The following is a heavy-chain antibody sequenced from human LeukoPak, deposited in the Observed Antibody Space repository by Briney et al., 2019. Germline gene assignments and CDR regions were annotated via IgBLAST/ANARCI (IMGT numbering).Heavy chain of an antibody. J-gene: IGHJ4*02. CDR2: IYGSGNGAT. Sequence: GRSLRLSCTASGFTFGDYAMSWFRQAPGKGLEWVSGIYGSGNGATFYADSVKGRFTISRDDSRGTLYLQMNSLRAEDTAIYYCAKDRVPDGAWSFDYWGQGTLVTVSS. CDR3: AKDRVPDGAWSFDY. CDR1: GFTFGDYA. D-gene: IGHD4/OR15-4a*01. V-gene: IGHV3-23*01.